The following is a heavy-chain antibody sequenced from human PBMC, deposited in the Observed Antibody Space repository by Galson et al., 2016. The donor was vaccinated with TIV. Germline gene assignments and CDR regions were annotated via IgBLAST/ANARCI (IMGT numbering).Heavy chain of an antibody. J-gene: IGHJ6*02. V-gene: IGHV4-4*02. CDR3: ARDRSVIFGVDEYNSGMDV. Sequence: ETLSLTCAVSGGSISSSSWWSWVRQSPGKGLEWIGEIYHSGSTNYNPSFKGRVTISVDKSTNQLSLKVNSVTAADTAVYYCARDRSVIFGVDEYNSGMDVWGQGTTVTVSS. D-gene: IGHD3-3*01. CDR1: GGSISSSSW. CDR2: IYHSGST.